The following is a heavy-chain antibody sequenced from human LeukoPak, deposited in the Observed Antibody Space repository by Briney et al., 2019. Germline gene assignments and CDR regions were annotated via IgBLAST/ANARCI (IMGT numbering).Heavy chain of an antibody. Sequence: GGSLRLSCAASGFTFSDYYMSWIRQAPGKGLEWISYISSGGDTIFYADSVKGRFAISRDNAKNSLYLQLNSLRAEDTAVYYCARVVYCSTGSCHIFALDIWGQGTMVTVSA. J-gene: IGHJ3*02. CDR1: GFTFSDYY. D-gene: IGHD2-2*01. CDR2: ISSGGDTI. V-gene: IGHV3-11*01. CDR3: ARVVYCSTGSCHIFALDI.